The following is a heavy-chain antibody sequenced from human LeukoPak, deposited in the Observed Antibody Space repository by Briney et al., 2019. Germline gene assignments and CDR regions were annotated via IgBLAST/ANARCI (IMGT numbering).Heavy chain of an antibody. CDR2: INNDGSST. CDR3: ARDSCSGGTCYFGY. J-gene: IGHJ4*02. V-gene: IGHV3-74*01. CDR1: GFTSSRYW. D-gene: IGHD2-15*01. Sequence: GGSLRLSCAVSGFTSSRYWMHWVRQAPGKGLMWVSRINNDGSSTSYADSVKGRFTLFRDNAKNTVNLQMNSLRAEDTAVYYCARDSCSGGTCYFGYWGQGTLVTVSS.